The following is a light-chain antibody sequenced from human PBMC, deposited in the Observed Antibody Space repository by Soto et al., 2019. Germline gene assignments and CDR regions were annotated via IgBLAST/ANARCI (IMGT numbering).Light chain of an antibody. CDR2: GAS. Sequence: EIVLTQSPGTLSLSPGERASLSCRAGQSVSSSYLAWYQQKPGQAPRLLIYGASTRATGMPARFSGSGSGTEFTLTISSLQSEDFAVYYCQQYNDWPPTFGQGTKVDIK. CDR1: QSVSSSY. CDR3: QQYNDWPPT. J-gene: IGKJ1*01. V-gene: IGKV3-15*01.